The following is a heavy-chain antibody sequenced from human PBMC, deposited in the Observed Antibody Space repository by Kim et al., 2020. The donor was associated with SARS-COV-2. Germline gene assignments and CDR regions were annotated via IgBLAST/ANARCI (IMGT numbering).Heavy chain of an antibody. V-gene: IGHV3-48*03. CDR1: GFTFSSYE. CDR2: ISSSGSTI. Sequence: GGSLRLSCAASGFTFSSYEMNWVRQAPGKGLEWVSYISSSGSTIYYADSVKGRFTISRDNAKNSLYLQMNSLRAEDTAVYYCAREERITMIVVVITSAFDIWGQGTMVTLSS. J-gene: IGHJ3*02. D-gene: IGHD3-22*01. CDR3: AREERITMIVVVITSAFDI.